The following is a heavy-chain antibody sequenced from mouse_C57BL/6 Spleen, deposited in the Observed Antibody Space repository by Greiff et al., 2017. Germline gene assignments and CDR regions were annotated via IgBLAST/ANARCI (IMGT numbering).Heavy chain of an antibody. CDR2: INPNNGGT. Sequence: VQLQQSGPELVKPGASVKIPCKASGYTFTDYNMDWVKQSHGKSLEWIGDINPNNGGTIYNQKFKGKATLTVDKSSSTAYMELRSLTSEDTAVYYYARSDYSNPYYAMDYWGQGTSVTVSS. V-gene: IGHV1-18*01. CDR1: GYTFTDYN. D-gene: IGHD2-5*01. CDR3: ARSDYSNPYYAMDY. J-gene: IGHJ4*01.